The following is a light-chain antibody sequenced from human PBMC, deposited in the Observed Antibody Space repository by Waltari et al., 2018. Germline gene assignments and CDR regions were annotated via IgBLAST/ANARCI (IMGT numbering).Light chain of an antibody. CDR3: SSYTPITISNWV. Sequence: QSALTQPASVSGSPGQSITISCTGTGSDVGGYDYVAWYQQHPGKAPKPGIYEVSNRPSGVSYRFSASNAGHTASLTISGLQAEDEADYYCSSYTPITISNWVFGGGTKLTVL. J-gene: IGLJ3*02. CDR2: EVS. CDR1: GSDVGGYDY. V-gene: IGLV2-14*01.